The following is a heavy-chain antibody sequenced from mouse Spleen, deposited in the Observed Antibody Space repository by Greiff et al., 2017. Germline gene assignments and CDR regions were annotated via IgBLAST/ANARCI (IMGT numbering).Heavy chain of an antibody. CDR2: IYPGDGDT. Sequence: VQLQQSGPELVKPGASVKISCKASGYAFSSSWMNWVKQRPGKGLEWIGRIYPGDGDTNYNGKFKGKATLTADKSSSTAYMQLSSLTSEDSAVYFCYYYGSSLAYWGQGTLVTVSA. V-gene: IGHV1-82*01. J-gene: IGHJ3*01. CDR3: YYYGSSLAY. D-gene: IGHD1-1*01. CDR1: GYAFSSSW.